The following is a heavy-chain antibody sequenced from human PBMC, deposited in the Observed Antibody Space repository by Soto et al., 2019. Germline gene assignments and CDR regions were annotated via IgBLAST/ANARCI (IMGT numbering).Heavy chain of an antibody. Sequence: QVQLQESGPGLVKPSETLSLTCTVSGGSISDYPWSWIRQPPGKGLEWIGYIYYNGRSNYNPSLKSRITMSVDMSKNQLALKVSSVTSADTAVYCCAMMSPGRLLWDYWGQGTLVTVSS. V-gene: IGHV4-59*01. CDR2: IYYNGRS. J-gene: IGHJ4*02. CDR1: GGSISDYP. D-gene: IGHD2-2*01. CDR3: AMMSPGRLLWDY.